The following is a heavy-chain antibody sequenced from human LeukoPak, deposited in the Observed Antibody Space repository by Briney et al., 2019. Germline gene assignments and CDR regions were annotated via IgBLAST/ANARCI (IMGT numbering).Heavy chain of an antibody. CDR3: ARAPTMITFGGVIVGLDY. D-gene: IGHD3-16*02. Sequence: ASVKVSCKASGYTFTGYYMHWVRQAPGQGLEWMGWINPNSGGTNYAQKFQGRVTMTRDTSISTAYMELSRLRSDDTAVYHCARAPTMITFGGVIVGLDYWGQGTLVTVSS. V-gene: IGHV1-2*02. CDR2: INPNSGGT. CDR1: GYTFTGYY. J-gene: IGHJ4*02.